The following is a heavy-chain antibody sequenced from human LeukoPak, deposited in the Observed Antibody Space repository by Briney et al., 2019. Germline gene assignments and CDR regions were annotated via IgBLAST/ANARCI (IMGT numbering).Heavy chain of an antibody. Sequence: PGGSLRLSCAASGFTFSGSATHWVRQASGKGLEWVGRIRSKANSYATAYAASVKGRFTISRDDSKNTAYLQMNSLKTEDTAVYYCTVPGSSGWSYWGQGTLVTVSS. CDR3: TVPGSSGWSY. V-gene: IGHV3-73*01. D-gene: IGHD6-19*01. J-gene: IGHJ4*02. CDR2: IRSKANSYAT. CDR1: GFTFSGSA.